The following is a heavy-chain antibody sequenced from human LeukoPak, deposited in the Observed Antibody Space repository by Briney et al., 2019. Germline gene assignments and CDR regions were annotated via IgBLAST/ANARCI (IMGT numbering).Heavy chain of an antibody. CDR2: IYYSGST. Sequence: PSETLSLTCTVSSGSISSSSYYWGWIRQPPGKGLEWIGSIYYSGSTYYNPSLKSRVTISVDTSKNQFSLKLSSVTAADTAVYYCARVLGASWYYFDYWGQGTLVTVPS. CDR3: ARVLGASWYYFDY. CDR1: SGSISSSSYY. D-gene: IGHD7-27*01. J-gene: IGHJ4*02. V-gene: IGHV4-39*07.